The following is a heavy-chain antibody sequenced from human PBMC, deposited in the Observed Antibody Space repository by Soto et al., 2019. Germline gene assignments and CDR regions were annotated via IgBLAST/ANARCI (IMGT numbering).Heavy chain of an antibody. D-gene: IGHD3-10*01. CDR2: ISSSSSTI. Sequence: EVQLVESGGGLVQPGGSLRLSCAASGFTFSSYSMNWVRQAPGKGLEWVSYISSSSSTIYYADSVKGRFTISRDNAKNSLYLQMNSLRAEDTAVYYCARAALWFGESHGPNNWFDPWGQGTLVTVSS. V-gene: IGHV3-48*01. CDR1: GFTFSSYS. J-gene: IGHJ5*02. CDR3: ARAALWFGESHGPNNWFDP.